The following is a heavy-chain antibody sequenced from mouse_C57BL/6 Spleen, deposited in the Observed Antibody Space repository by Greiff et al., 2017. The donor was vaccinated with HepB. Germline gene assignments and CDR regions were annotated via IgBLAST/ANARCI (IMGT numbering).Heavy chain of an antibody. D-gene: IGHD2-2*01. Sequence: EVMLVESGEGLVKPGGSLKLSCAASGFTFSSYAMSWVRQTPEKRLEWVAYISSGGDYIYYADTVKGRFTISRDNARNTLYLQMSSLKSEDTAMYYCTRVGYPYYFDYWGQGTTLTVSS. CDR1: GFTFSSYA. J-gene: IGHJ2*01. CDR2: ISSGGDYI. V-gene: IGHV5-9-1*02. CDR3: TRVGYPYYFDY.